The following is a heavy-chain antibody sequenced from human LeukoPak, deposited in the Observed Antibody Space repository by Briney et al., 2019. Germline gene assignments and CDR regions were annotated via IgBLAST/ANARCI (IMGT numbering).Heavy chain of an antibody. CDR2: VDPEDGET. CDR1: GYTFTDYY. D-gene: IGHD6-13*01. V-gene: IGHV1-69-2*01. J-gene: IGHJ4*02. CDR3: ATAKRSAAGSDFDY. Sequence: GATVKISCKASGYTFTDYYMHWVQQAPGKGLEWMGRVDPEDGETIYAEKFQGRVTITADTSTDTAYMELSSLRSEDTAVYYCATAKRSAAGSDFDYWGQGTLVTVSS.